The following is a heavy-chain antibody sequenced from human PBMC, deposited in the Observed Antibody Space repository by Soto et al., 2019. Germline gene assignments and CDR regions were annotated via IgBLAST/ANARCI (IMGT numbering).Heavy chain of an antibody. CDR2: IVSSGATT. CDR3: AKGHYYDFWSGYSYCFDY. D-gene: IGHD3-3*01. CDR1: GLTFSSFV. Sequence: LGGSLRLSCAASGLTFSSFVMSWVRQAPGKGLEWVSAIVSSGATTYYADSVKGRFTISRDNSKNTLYLQMNSLRAEDTAVYYCAKGHYYDFWSGYSYCFDYWGQGTLVTV. J-gene: IGHJ4*02. V-gene: IGHV3-23*01.